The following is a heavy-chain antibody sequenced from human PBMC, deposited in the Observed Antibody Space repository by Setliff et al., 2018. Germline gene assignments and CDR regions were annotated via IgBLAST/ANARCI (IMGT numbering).Heavy chain of an antibody. Sequence: PSVKVSCKASGYTFSSYGITWVRQAPGQGLEWMGWISTYTGNTNYAQKLQGRVTMTTDTSTSTAYLELRSLTSDDTAVYYCSRLVRYCTRTTCQRASGAELWGQGSLVTVSS. V-gene: IGHV1-18*01. J-gene: IGHJ4*02. CDR2: ISTYTGNT. CDR1: GYTFSSYG. CDR3: SRLVRYCTRTTCQRASGAEL. D-gene: IGHD2-2*01.